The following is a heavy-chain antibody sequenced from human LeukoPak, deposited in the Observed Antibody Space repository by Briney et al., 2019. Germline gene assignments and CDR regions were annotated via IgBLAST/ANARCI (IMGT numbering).Heavy chain of an antibody. CDR2: IRSKAYGGTT. CDR1: GFTFGDYA. CDR3: TRVVHYYDSSGYYIGDY. D-gene: IGHD3-22*01. V-gene: IGHV3-49*03. Sequence: GGSLRLSCTASGFTFGDYAMSWFRQAPGKGLEWVGFIRSKAYGGTTEYAASVKGRFTISRDDSKSIAYLQTNSLKTEDTAVYYCTRVVHYYDSSGYYIGDYWGQGTLVTVSS. J-gene: IGHJ4*02.